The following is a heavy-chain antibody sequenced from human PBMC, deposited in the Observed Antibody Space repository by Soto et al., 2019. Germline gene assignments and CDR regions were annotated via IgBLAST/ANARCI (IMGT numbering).Heavy chain of an antibody. CDR1: GYTFTGYY. CDR2: INPNSGGT. D-gene: IGHD5-18*01. J-gene: IGHJ6*02. Sequence: ASVKVSCKASGYTFTGYYMHWVRQAPGQGLEWMGWINPNSGGTNYAQKFQGWVTMTRDTSISTAYMELSRLRSDDTAVYYCARDQKVGYGFYYYYYGMDVWGQGTTVTVSS. CDR3: ARDQKVGYGFYYYYYGMDV. V-gene: IGHV1-2*04.